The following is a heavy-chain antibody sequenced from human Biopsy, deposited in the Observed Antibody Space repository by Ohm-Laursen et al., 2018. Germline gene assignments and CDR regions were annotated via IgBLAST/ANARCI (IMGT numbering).Heavy chain of an antibody. D-gene: IGHD3-22*01. CDR1: GESFNGYY. J-gene: IGHJ6*02. CDR3: VRGVDYYDPYRYYALDV. V-gene: IGHV4-34*01. Sequence: TLSLPCAVYGESFNGYYWSWIRQTPGKGLEWIGEINHSGRTNYNPSLKSRVTISVDTSKNQFSLKVRSVTAADTAVYYCVRGVDYYDPYRYYALDVWGQGTTVTVSS. CDR2: INHSGRT.